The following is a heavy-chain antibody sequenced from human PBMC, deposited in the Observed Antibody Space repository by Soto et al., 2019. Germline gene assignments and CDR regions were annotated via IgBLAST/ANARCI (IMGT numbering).Heavy chain of an antibody. CDR2: TSGSGGTT. J-gene: IGHJ6*02. V-gene: IGHV3-23*01. Sequence: GGSLRLSCEGSGFSFSEYGMSWVRQAPGKGLEWVSVTSGSGGTTYYADSVKGRFTISRDNSKHTLYLQMSSLRVEDTAAYYCAKDPEGYCSSTRCYTYHGLDVWGQGTTVTVSS. D-gene: IGHD2-2*01. CDR1: GFSFSEYG. CDR3: AKDPEGYCSSTRCYTYHGLDV.